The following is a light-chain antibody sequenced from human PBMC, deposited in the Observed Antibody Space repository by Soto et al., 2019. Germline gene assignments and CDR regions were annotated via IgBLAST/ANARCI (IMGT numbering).Light chain of an antibody. V-gene: IGKV4-1*01. J-gene: IGKJ1*01. CDR2: WAS. CDR1: QSIFYSSNNKNY. CDR3: QQYDSTPMT. Sequence: DIVMTQSPDSLAVSLGERATINCKSSQSIFYSSNNKNYLAWYQQKPGQPPNLLIYWASTRESGVPDRFSGSWSGTDFTLTISSLQAEDVAVYYCQQYDSTPMTFGQGTKVESK.